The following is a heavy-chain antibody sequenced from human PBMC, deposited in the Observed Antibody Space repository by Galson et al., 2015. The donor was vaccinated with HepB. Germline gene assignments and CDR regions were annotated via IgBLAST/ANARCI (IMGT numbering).Heavy chain of an antibody. CDR2: ISAYNGNT. D-gene: IGHD1-26*01. CDR3: ARAKSGSFLNWFDP. J-gene: IGHJ5*02. V-gene: IGHV1-18*01. Sequence: QSGAEVKKTGTSVKVSCKASGSTFTSYGISWVRQAPGQRLEWMGWISAYNGNTNYAQKLQGRVTMTTDTSTSTAYMELRSLRSDDTAVYYCARAKSGSFLNWFDPWGQGTLVTVSS. CDR1: GSTFTSYG.